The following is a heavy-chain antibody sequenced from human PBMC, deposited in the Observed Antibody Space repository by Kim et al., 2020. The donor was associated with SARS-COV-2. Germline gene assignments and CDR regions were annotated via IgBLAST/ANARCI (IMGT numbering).Heavy chain of an antibody. Sequence: SETLSLTCTVSGGSISSGGYYWSWIRQHPGKGLEWIGYIYYSGSTYYNPSLKSRVTISVDTSKNQFSLKLSSVTAADTAVYYCARDTRGYSYDEGCGMDVWGQGTTVTVSS. CDR2: IYYSGST. V-gene: IGHV4-31*03. D-gene: IGHD5-18*01. CDR1: GGSISSGGYY. J-gene: IGHJ6*02. CDR3: ARDTRGYSYDEGCGMDV.